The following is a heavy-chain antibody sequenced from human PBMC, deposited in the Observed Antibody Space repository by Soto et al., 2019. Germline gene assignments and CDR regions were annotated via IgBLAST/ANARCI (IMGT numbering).Heavy chain of an antibody. V-gene: IGHV1-46*01. D-gene: IGHD6-19*01. Sequence: GASVKVSCKASGYTFTSYYMHWVRQAPGRGLEWMGIINPSGGSTSYAQKFQGRVTMTRDTSTSTVYMELSSLRSEDTAVYYCARITKAVAGTGRWFDTWGQGTLVTVSS. CDR3: ARITKAVAGTGRWFDT. CDR2: INPSGGST. J-gene: IGHJ5*02. CDR1: GYTFTSYY.